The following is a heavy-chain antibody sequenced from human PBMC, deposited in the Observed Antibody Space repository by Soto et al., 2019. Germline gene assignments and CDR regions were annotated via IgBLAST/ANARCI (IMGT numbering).Heavy chain of an antibody. CDR3: ARLESANIWNYPYYFDY. D-gene: IGHD1-7*01. CDR1: GYSFTSYW. V-gene: IGHV5-10-1*01. Sequence: PGESLKISCKGSGYSFTSYWISWVRQMPGKGLEWMGRIDPSDSYTNYSPSFQGHVTISADKSIGTAYLQWSSLKASDTAMYYCARLESANIWNYPYYFDYWGQGTLVTVSS. CDR2: IDPSDSYT. J-gene: IGHJ4*02.